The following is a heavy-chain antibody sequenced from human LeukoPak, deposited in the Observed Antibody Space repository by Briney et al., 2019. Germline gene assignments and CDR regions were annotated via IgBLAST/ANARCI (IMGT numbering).Heavy chain of an antibody. Sequence: SETLSLTCTVSGGSISSSNYYWSWIRQPPGKGLEWIGSIYYSGSTYYNPSLKSRVTISVDTSKNQFSLKLSSVAAADTAVYYCARANYYDSSGVRYWGQGTLVTVSS. CDR1: GGSISSSNYY. D-gene: IGHD3-22*01. V-gene: IGHV4-39*07. CDR2: IYYSGST. CDR3: ARANYYDSSGVRY. J-gene: IGHJ4*02.